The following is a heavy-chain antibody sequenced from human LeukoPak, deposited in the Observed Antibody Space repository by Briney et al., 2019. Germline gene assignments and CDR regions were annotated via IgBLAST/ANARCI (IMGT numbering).Heavy chain of an antibody. CDR3: ARAYSYGNFDY. CDR1: GFTLSSYG. Sequence: GGSRRLSVAGPGFTLSSYGMNGFRQPPAKGLKWVAVIWYDGSNKYYADSVKGRFTISSDNSKNTLYLQMNSLRAEDTAVYYCARAYSYGNFDYWGQGTLVTVSS. D-gene: IGHD5-18*01. V-gene: IGHV3-33*01. J-gene: IGHJ4*02. CDR2: IWYDGSNK.